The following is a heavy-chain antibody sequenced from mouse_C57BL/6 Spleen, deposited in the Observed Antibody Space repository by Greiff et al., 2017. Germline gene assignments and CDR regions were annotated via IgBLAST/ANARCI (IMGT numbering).Heavy chain of an antibody. CDR2: IHPNSGST. J-gene: IGHJ4*01. CDR3: ATGSPYAMDY. V-gene: IGHV1-64*01. D-gene: IGHD3-3*01. CDR1: GYTFTSYW. Sequence: VKLQESGAELVKPGASVKLSCKASGYTFTSYWMHWVKQRPGQGLEWIGMIHPNSGSTNYNEKFKSKATLTVDKSSSTAYMQLSSLTSEDSAVYYCATGSPYAMDYWGQGTSVTVSS.